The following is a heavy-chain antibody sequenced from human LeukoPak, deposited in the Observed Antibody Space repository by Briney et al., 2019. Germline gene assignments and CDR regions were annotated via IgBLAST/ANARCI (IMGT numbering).Heavy chain of an antibody. J-gene: IGHJ4*02. Sequence: GGSLRLSCAASGFTFSTYWMHWVRQGPGKGLVWVSRINSDGRTTDYADSVRGRFTISRDNSKNTLPLQMNSLRAEDTAVYYCVKDGDDSGWNYFDYWGQGTLVTVSS. V-gene: IGHV3-74*01. CDR1: GFTFSTYW. CDR3: VKDGDDSGWNYFDY. D-gene: IGHD6-19*01. CDR2: INSDGRTT.